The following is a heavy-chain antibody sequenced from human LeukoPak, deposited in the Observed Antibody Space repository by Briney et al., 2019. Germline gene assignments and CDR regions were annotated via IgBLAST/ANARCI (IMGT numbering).Heavy chain of an antibody. CDR2: ISYDGSNK. Sequence: GGSLRLSCAASGFTFSSYDMHWVRQAPGKGLEWVAVISYDGSNKYYADSVKGRFTISRDNSKNTLYLQMNSLRAEDTAVYYCAKARPRIAVAGYFDYWGQGTLVTVSS. D-gene: IGHD6-19*01. CDR3: AKARPRIAVAGYFDY. J-gene: IGHJ4*02. V-gene: IGHV3-30*18. CDR1: GFTFSSYD.